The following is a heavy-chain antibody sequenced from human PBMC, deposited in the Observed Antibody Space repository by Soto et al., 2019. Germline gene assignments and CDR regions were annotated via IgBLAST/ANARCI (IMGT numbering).Heavy chain of an antibody. V-gene: IGHV3-30*18. J-gene: IGHJ4*02. CDR2: ISYDGSNE. CDR3: AKDTYYHDSSGYYVRDY. Sequence: QVQLVESGGGVVQPGRSLRLSCAASGSTFSSYGMHWVRQAPGKGLEWVTHISYDGSNEHYTDSVKGRFTISRDNSKNTLYLQMNSLRAEDTAVYYCAKDTYYHDSSGYYVRDYWGQGTLVTVSS. D-gene: IGHD3-22*01. CDR1: GSTFSSYG.